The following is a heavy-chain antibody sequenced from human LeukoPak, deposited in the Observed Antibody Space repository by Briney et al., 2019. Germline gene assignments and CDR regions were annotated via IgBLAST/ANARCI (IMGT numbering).Heavy chain of an antibody. V-gene: IGHV3-7*01. D-gene: IGHD3-22*01. CDR2: IKQDGSEK. CDR1: GFTLSSYW. Sequence: GGSLRLSCAASGFTLSSYWMSWVRQAPGKGLEWVANIKQDGSEKYYVDSVKGRFTISRDNAKNSLYLQMNSLRAEDTAVYYCAKDATGYYYDSGDVWGKGTTVTISS. J-gene: IGHJ6*04. CDR3: AKDATGYYYDSGDV.